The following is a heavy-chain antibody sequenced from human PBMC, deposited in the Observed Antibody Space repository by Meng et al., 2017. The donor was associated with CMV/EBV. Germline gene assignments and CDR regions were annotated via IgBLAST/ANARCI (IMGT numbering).Heavy chain of an antibody. V-gene: IGHV3-30*02. Sequence: GESLKISCAASGFTLSSYGMHWVRQAPGKGLEWVAFIRYDGSNKYYADSVKGRFTISRDNSKNTLYLQMNSLRAEDTAVYYCANQYSSSWGGGYFDYWGQGTLVTVSS. CDR2: IRYDGSNK. D-gene: IGHD6-13*01. CDR3: ANQYSSSWGGGYFDY. J-gene: IGHJ4*02. CDR1: GFTLSSYG.